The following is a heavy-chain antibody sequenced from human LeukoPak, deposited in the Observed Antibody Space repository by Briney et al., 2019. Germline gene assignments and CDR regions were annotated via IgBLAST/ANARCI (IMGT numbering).Heavy chain of an antibody. CDR2: IWYDGSNI. J-gene: IGHJ4*02. CDR3: ARDYGAVAATRATGY. Sequence: GRSLRLSCAASGFTFSTYGMHWVRQAPGRGLEWVALIWYDGSNIYYADSVKGRFTISRDNPKNTLYLQMNSLRADDTAVYYCARDYGAVAATRATGYWGQGTLVTVSS. D-gene: IGHD1-26*01. CDR1: GFTFSTYG. V-gene: IGHV3-33*01.